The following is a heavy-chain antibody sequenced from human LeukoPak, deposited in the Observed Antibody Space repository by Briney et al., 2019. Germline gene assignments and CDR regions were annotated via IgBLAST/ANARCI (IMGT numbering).Heavy chain of an antibody. CDR3: ARDLIHRGGIAVATSNWFDP. CDR1: GYTFTIYY. CDR2: INPSGGST. J-gene: IGHJ5*02. V-gene: IGHV1-46*01. D-gene: IGHD6-19*01. Sequence: GASVTVSFKASGYTFTIYYMHWVRQAPGQGLEWMGIINPSGGSTSYAQKFQGRVTMTRDMATSTVYMELSSLRSEDTAVYYCARDLIHRGGIAVATSNWFDPWGQGTLVTVSS.